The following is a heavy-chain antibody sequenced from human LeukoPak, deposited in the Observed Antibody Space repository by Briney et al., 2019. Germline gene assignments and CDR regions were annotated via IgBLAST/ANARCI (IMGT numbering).Heavy chain of an antibody. CDR2: ISGSGGST. CDR1: GFTFSSYA. Sequence: GGSLRLSCAASGFTFSSYAMSWVRQAPGKGLEWVSAISGSGGSTYYADSVKGRFTISRDNSKNTLYLQMNSLRAEDTAVVYYCARDGLLGYFDYWGQGTLVTVSS. CDR3: ARDGLLGYFDY. V-gene: IGHV3-23*01. J-gene: IGHJ4*02. D-gene: IGHD1-26*01.